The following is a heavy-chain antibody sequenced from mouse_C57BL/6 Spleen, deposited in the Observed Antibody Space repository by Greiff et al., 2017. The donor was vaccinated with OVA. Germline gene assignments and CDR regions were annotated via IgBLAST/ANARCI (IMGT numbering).Heavy chain of an antibody. V-gene: IGHV1-82*01. CDR2: IYPGDGDT. Sequence: VQLQQSGPELVKPGASMKISCKASGYVFSSSWMNWVKQRPGKGLEWIGRIYPGDGDTNYNEKFKGKATLTADKSSSTAYMQLSSLTSEDSAVYFCARSINWAFDYWGQGTTLTVSP. J-gene: IGHJ2*01. CDR3: ARSINWAFDY. D-gene: IGHD4-1*01. CDR1: GYVFSSSW.